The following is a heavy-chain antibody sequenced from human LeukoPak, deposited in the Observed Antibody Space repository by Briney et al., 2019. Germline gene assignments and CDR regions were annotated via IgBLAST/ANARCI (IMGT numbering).Heavy chain of an antibody. J-gene: IGHJ3*02. V-gene: IGHV4-59*01. CDR2: IYYSGST. CDR3: ARYAMVRGVIRAPFAFDI. D-gene: IGHD3-10*01. Sequence: SETLSLTCTVSGGSISSYYWSWIRQPPGKGLEWIGYIYYSGSTNYNPSLKSRVTISVATSKNQFSLKLSSVTAADTAVYYCARYAMVRGVIRAPFAFDIWGQGTMVTVSS. CDR1: GGSISSYY.